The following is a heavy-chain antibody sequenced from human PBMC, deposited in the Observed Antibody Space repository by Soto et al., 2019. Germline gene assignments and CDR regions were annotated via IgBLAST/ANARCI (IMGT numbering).Heavy chain of an antibody. CDR2: ISYDGSNK. CDR3: ARAYGDFDY. J-gene: IGHJ4*02. Sequence: QVQLVESGGGVVQPGRSLRISCAASGFTFSSYAMHWVRQAPGKGLEWVAVISYDGSNKYYADSVKGRFTISRDNSKNTLYLQMNSLRAEDTAVYYCARAYGDFDYWGQGTLVTVSS. V-gene: IGHV3-30-3*01. CDR1: GFTFSSYA. D-gene: IGHD4-17*01.